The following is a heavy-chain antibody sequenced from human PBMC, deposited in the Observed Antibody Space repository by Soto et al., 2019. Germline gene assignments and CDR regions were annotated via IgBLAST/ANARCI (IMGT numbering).Heavy chain of an antibody. CDR1: GFTFDNYA. J-gene: IGHJ4*02. D-gene: IGHD3-22*01. CDR3: AKDVHYDSSGGLDS. V-gene: IGHV3-23*01. CDR2: ISGGGGGT. Sequence: EVRLLESGGGLEQPGGSLRLSCVISGFTFDNYAMSWVRQAPGKGLEWVSAISGGGGGTYYADSVRGRFIISSDNTKNTVSLQVNGLRTEDTAVYYCAKDVHYDSSGGLDSWGQGTLVTVSS.